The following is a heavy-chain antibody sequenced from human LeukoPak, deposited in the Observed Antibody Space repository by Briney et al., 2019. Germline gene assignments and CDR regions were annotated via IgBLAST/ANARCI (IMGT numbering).Heavy chain of an antibody. CDR2: VYTNERT. J-gene: IGHJ5*02. V-gene: IGHV4-4*07. Sequence: PSETLSLTCTVSGDSLTNFYWSWIRQPAGKGLEWIGRVYTNERTKYNPSLKSRLTMSVDTSSNQVFLRLTSVGAADTAVYYCARDVGFPARFDPWGQGILVTVSS. D-gene: IGHD1-26*01. CDR3: ARDVGFPARFDP. CDR1: GDSLTNFY.